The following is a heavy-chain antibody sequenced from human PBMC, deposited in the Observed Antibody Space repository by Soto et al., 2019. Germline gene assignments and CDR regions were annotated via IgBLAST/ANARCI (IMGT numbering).Heavy chain of an antibody. V-gene: IGHV4-31*03. D-gene: IGHD3-22*01. Sequence: PSETLSLTCTVSGGSISSSSYYWGWIRQPPGKGLEWIGYIYYSGSTYYNPSLKSRVTISVDTSKNQFSLKLSSVTAADTAVYYCARIRDSSGYYYEKIVYYFDYWGQGTLVTVSS. CDR3: ARIRDSSGYYYEKIVYYFDY. J-gene: IGHJ4*02. CDR2: IYYSGST. CDR1: GGSISSSSYY.